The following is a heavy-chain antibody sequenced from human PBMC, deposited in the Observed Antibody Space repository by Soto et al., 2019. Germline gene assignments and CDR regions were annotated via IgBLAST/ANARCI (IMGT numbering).Heavy chain of an antibody. CDR2: INHSGTT. V-gene: IGHV4-34*01. J-gene: IGHJ4*02. Sequence: QVQLQQWGAGLLKPSETLSLTCAVYSGYISGYYWSWIRQPPGKGLEWIGEINHSGTTVYNPSLKSRVTISVDTSKNQFSLKLSSVTAADTAVYYCVRGVGGWPDYWGQGTLVTVSS. D-gene: IGHD6-19*01. CDR1: SGYISGYY. CDR3: VRGVGGWPDY.